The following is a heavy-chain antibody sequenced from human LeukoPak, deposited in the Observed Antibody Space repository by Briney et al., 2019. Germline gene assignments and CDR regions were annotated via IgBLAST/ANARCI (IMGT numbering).Heavy chain of an antibody. Sequence: GSLRLSCAASGFTFSSYAMSWVRQAPGKGLEWVSAISGSGGSTYYADSVKGRFTISRDNSKNTLYLQMNSLRAEDTAVYYCAKVPMVYYYGSGSPNWFDPWGQGTLVTVSS. CDR3: AKVPMVYYYGSGSPNWFDP. CDR2: ISGSGGST. V-gene: IGHV3-23*01. CDR1: GFTFSSYA. D-gene: IGHD3-10*01. J-gene: IGHJ5*02.